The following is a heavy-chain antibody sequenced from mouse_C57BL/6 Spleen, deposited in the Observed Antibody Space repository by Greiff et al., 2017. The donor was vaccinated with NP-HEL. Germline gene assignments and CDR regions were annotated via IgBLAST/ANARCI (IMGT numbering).Heavy chain of an antibody. CDR3: ARRYSNYVNYAMDY. V-gene: IGHV5-17*01. D-gene: IGHD2-5*01. J-gene: IGHJ4*01. CDR1: GFTFSDYG. CDR2: ISSGSSTI. Sequence: EVQLVESGGGLVKPGGSLKLSCAASGFTFSDYGMHWVRQAPEKGLEWVAYISSGSSTIYYADTVKGRFTISRDNAKNTLFLQMTSLRSEDTAMYYCARRYSNYVNYAMDYWGQGTSVTVSS.